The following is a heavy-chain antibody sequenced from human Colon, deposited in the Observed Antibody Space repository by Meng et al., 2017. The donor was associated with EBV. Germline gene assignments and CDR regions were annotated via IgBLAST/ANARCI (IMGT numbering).Heavy chain of an antibody. V-gene: IGHV4-30-2*01. CDR2: IYHSGST. CDR1: GDSVTNGGYS. Sequence: HLEGSGPRLVNPSPTLSLTCVVSGDSVTNGGYSWSWIRQPPGKGLEWIGYIYHSGSTKYNPSLKSRVTISVDTSKNQFSLKLSSVTAADTAVYYCARDTSTWGNKGLDHWGQGILVTVSS. J-gene: IGHJ4*02. CDR3: ARDTSTWGNKGLDH. D-gene: IGHD7-27*01.